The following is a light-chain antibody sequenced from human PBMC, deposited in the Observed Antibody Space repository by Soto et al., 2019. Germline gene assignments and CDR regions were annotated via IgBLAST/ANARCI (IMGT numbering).Light chain of an antibody. CDR3: QKTYT. CDR1: QSISTY. Sequence: DFQMTQSPSSLSASVGDRVTITCRASQSISTYLNWYHQKPGKAPRLLIYSASNLQSGVPSRFSGSGSGTDFTLTISSLHPEDFATYYGQKTYTFGQGTKLEIK. V-gene: IGKV1-39*01. CDR2: SAS. J-gene: IGKJ2*01.